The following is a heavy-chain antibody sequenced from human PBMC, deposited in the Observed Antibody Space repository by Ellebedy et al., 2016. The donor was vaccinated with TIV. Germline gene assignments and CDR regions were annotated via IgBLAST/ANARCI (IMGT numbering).Heavy chain of an antibody. V-gene: IGHV4-34*01. CDR1: GGSFSGYY. CDR3: AREPVIRFLQWGQTQGGYYYYGMDV. CDR2: INHSGSI. Sequence: MPSETLSLTCAVYGGSFSGYYWSWVRQTPGKGLEWIGEINHSGSINYNPSLKSRVTMSVDTSKNQFSLKLTSVTAADTAVYYCAREPVIRFLQWGQTQGGYYYYGMDVWGQGTTVTVSS. J-gene: IGHJ6*02. D-gene: IGHD3-3*01.